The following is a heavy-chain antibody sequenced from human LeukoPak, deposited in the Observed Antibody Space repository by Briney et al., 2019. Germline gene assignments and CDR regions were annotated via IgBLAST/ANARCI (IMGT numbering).Heavy chain of an antibody. J-gene: IGHJ3*02. V-gene: IGHV4-61*01. CDR3: ARDFEVRGSGSYLSAFDI. Sequence: SETLSLTCTVSGASIISDTYYWGWIRQPPGKGLEWIGYIYYSGSTNYNPSLKSRVTISVDTSKNQFSLKLSSVTAADTAVYYCARDFEVRGSGSYLSAFDIWGQGTMVTVSS. D-gene: IGHD3-10*01. CDR1: GASIISDTYY. CDR2: IYYSGST.